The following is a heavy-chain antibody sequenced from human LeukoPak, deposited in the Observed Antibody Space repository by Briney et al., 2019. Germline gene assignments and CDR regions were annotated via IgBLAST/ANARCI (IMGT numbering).Heavy chain of an antibody. V-gene: IGHV3-23*01. CDR1: GFTFSNYF. D-gene: IGHD2-15*01. J-gene: IGHJ4*02. CDR3: AKYCSGVGCYSGLDY. Sequence: GGSLRLSCAASGFTFSNYFMSWVRQPPGKGLEWVSAITGSSGTTYYADSMKGRFTISRDNSKSTLYLHMNSLRAEDTAIYYCAKYCSGVGCYSGLDYWGQGALVTVSS. CDR2: ITGSSGTT.